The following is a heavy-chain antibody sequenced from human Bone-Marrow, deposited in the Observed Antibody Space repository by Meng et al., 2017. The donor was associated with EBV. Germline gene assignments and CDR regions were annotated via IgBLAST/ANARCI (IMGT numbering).Heavy chain of an antibody. CDR2: INPDGSVI. Sequence: VRVFESGGGVVQPGGVLSLSCAAYGFTLSSYWVHWVRQTPGKGLVWVTRINPDGSVINYADSVKGRFTISRDNAKNTVYLQMNNLRADDTAVYYCAKDCFGDKDSWGQGTLVTVSS. CDR3: AKDCFGDKDS. CDR1: GFTLSSYW. D-gene: IGHD2-21*01. V-gene: IGHV3-74*01. J-gene: IGHJ4*02.